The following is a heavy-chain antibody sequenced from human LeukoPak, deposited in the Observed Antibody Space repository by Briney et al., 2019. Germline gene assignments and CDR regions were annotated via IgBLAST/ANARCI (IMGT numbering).Heavy chain of an antibody. CDR1: GGSFSGYY. CDR2: INHSGST. J-gene: IGHJ5*02. V-gene: IGHV4-34*01. Sequence: SETLSLTCAVYGGSFSGYYWSWIRQPPGKGLEWIGEINHSGSTNYNPSLKSRVTISVDTSKNQFSLKLSSVTAADTAVYYCARVTPLRYFDWSPPRWFDPWGQGTLVTVSS. D-gene: IGHD3-9*01. CDR3: ARVTPLRYFDWSPPRWFDP.